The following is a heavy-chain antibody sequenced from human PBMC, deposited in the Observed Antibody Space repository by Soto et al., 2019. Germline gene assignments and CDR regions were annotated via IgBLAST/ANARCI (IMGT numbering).Heavy chain of an antibody. J-gene: IGHJ4*02. D-gene: IGHD6-13*01. CDR2: VYNSGST. Sequence: PXVTRSLTCTVSGDSIGITYCTWIRQPPGKGLEWIGYVYNSGSTNYNPSLKSRVTISEDTSKSQFSLKVNSMTAADTAVYYCARYRREAVAGYTLDNWGQGILVTVSS. CDR1: GDSIGITY. V-gene: IGHV4-59*01. CDR3: ARYRREAVAGYTLDN.